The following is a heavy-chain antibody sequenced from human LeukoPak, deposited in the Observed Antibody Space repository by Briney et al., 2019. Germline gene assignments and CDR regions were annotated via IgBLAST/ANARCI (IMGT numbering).Heavy chain of an antibody. CDR3: ARAPQDGRYYYYYGMDV. Sequence: GGSLRLSCAASGFTVSSNYMSWVRQAPGKGLEWVSVIYSGGSTYYADSVKGRFTISRDNSKNTLYLQMNSLRAEDTAVYYCARAPQDGRYYYYYGMDVWGQGTTVTVSS. CDR1: GFTVSSNY. D-gene: IGHD4-17*01. J-gene: IGHJ6*02. CDR2: IYSGGST. V-gene: IGHV3-53*01.